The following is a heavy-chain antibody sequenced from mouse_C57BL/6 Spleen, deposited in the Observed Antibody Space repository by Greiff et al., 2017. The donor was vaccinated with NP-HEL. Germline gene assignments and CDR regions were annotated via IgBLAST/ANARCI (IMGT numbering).Heavy chain of an antibody. J-gene: IGHJ2*01. D-gene: IGHD5-5*01. CDR3: ARRLTSFDY. CDR1: GYTLTSYW. Sequence: VQLQQSGAELVNPGASVNLSCKASGYTLTSYWMHWVKQRPGQGLEWIGEINPSNGRTNYNEKFKSKATLTVDKSSSTAYMQLSSPTSEDSAVYDFARRLTSFDYWGQGTTLTVSS. V-gene: IGHV1S81*02. CDR2: INPSNGRT.